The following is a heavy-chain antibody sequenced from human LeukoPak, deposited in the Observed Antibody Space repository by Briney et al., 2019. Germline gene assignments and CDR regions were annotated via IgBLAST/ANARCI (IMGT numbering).Heavy chain of an antibody. CDR1: GITFSTYA. V-gene: IGHV3-23*01. J-gene: IGHJ3*02. D-gene: IGHD4-17*01. Sequence: GGSLRRSCAASGITFSTYAMTWVRQAPGKGLEWVSSIRGSGGGTDYADSVKGRFTISRDNSRDTLFLQMNSLRAEDTALYYCTRDPNGDYVGAFDMWGPGTMVTVSS. CDR3: TRDPNGDYVGAFDM. CDR2: IRGSGGGT.